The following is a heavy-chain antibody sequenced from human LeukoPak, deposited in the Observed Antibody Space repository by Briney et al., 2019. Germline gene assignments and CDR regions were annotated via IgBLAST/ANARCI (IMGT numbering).Heavy chain of an antibody. J-gene: IGHJ4*02. CDR1: GGSISSSSYY. CDR3: ARETYHDFWSGYFDY. CDR2: IYYSGST. Sequence: SETLSLTCTVSGGSISSSSYYWGWIRQPPGKGLEWIGSIYYSGSTYYNPSLKSRVTISVDTSKNQFSLKLSSATAADTAVYYCARETYHDFWSGYFDYWGQGTLVTVSS. D-gene: IGHD3-3*01. V-gene: IGHV4-39*07.